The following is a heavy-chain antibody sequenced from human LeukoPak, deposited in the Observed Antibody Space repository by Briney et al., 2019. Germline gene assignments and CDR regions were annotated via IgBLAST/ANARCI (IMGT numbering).Heavy chain of an antibody. CDR2: INSDGSST. V-gene: IGHV3-74*01. CDR3: ARGRVGATAYYYYYYMDV. CDR1: GFSFSSRW. Sequence: QPWGSLRLSCAVSGFSFSSRWMHWVRQAPGKGLVWVSRINSDGSSTSYADSVKGRFTISRDNAKNTLYLQMNSLRAEDTAVYYCARGRVGATAYYYYYYMDVWGKGTTVTVSS. D-gene: IGHD1-26*01. J-gene: IGHJ6*03.